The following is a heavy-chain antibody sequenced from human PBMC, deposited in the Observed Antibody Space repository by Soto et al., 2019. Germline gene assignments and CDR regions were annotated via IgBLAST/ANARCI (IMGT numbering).Heavy chain of an antibody. CDR3: ARAGAATLSDY. V-gene: IGHV4-59*01. D-gene: IGHD2-15*01. J-gene: IGHJ4*02. CDR2: MYYSGST. Sequence: SETLSLTCTVSGGSISSYDCSWIRQPPGKGLEWIGYMYYSGSTNYNPSLKSRVTISVDTSKNQFSLKLSSVTAADTAVYYCARAGAATLSDYWGQGTLVTVS. CDR1: GGSISSYD.